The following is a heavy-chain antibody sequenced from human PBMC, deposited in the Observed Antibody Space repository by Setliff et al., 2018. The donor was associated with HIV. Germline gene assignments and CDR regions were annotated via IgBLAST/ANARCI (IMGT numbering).Heavy chain of an antibody. Sequence: KSSETLSLTCPVSGGSISSSSYYWGWIRQPPGKGLEWIVSIYYSGSTYYNPSLKSRVTISVDTSKNQFSLKLSSVTAADTALYYCARGPQRLPSSSWSLFDYWGQGTLVTVSS. CDR1: GGSISSSSYY. CDR2: IYYSGST. V-gene: IGHV4-39*01. J-gene: IGHJ4*02. CDR3: ARGPQRLPSSSWSLFDY. D-gene: IGHD6-13*01.